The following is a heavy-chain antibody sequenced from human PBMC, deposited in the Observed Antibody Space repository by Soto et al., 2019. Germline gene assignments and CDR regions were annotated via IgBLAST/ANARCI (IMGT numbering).Heavy chain of an antibody. V-gene: IGHV3-15*07. CDR1: GFTFSNAW. CDR3: TTEYYDILTGFDY. J-gene: IGHJ4*02. Sequence: GGSLRLSCAASGFTFSNAWMNWVRQAPGKGLEWVGRIKSKTDGGTTDYAAPVKGRFTISRDDSKNTLYLQMNSLKTEDTAVYYCTTEYYDILTGFDYWGQGTQVTVSS. D-gene: IGHD3-9*01. CDR2: IKSKTDGGTT.